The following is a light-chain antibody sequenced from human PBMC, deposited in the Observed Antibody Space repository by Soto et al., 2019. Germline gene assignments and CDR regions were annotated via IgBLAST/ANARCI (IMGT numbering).Light chain of an antibody. V-gene: IGKV3-20*01. CDR3: QQYDSSWT. Sequence: EIVLTQSPATLSLSPGERAARSCRASQSVSNNYLAWYQQKPGQAPRLLIYGASNRATGIPDRFSGSGSGTDFTLTISRLEPEDFAVYYCQQYDSSWTFGQGTKVDIK. CDR1: QSVSNNY. J-gene: IGKJ1*01. CDR2: GAS.